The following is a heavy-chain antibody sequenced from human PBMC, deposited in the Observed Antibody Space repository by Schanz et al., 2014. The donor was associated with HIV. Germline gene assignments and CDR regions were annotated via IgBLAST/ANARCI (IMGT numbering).Heavy chain of an antibody. V-gene: IGHV3-66*01. J-gene: IGHJ4*02. CDR3: ARDLFSQDDYSNYVGAGFAY. Sequence: VQLVESGGGVVQPGGSLRLSCAASGFTFSSYAMIWVRQAPGKGLEWVSLIDHTGTTYYADSVKGRFTISRDISDNTVHAQISSLRADDTAVYYCARDLFSQDDYSNYVGAGFAYWGQGTQVTVSS. D-gene: IGHD4-4*01. CDR2: IDHTGTT. CDR1: GFTFSSYA.